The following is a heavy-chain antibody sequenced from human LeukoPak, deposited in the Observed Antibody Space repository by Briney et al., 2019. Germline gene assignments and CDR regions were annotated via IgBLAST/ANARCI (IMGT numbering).Heavy chain of an antibody. CDR2: INAGNGNT. V-gene: IGHV1-3*01. J-gene: IGHJ5*02. CDR3: ARDRGDYGFDP. D-gene: IGHD4-17*01. CDR1: GYTFTSYA. Sequence: ASVKLSCKASGYTFTSYAMHWVRQAPGQRLEWMGWINAGNGNTKYSQKFQGRVTITRDTSASTAYMELSSLRSEDTAVYYCARDRGDYGFDPWGQGTLVTVSS.